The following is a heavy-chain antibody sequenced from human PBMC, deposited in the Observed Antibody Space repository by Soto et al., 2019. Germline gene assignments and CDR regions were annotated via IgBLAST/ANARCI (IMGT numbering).Heavy chain of an antibody. J-gene: IGHJ6*02. CDR2: ISSSSSYI. D-gene: IGHD6-13*01. V-gene: IGHV3-21*01. CDR3: ARVGSSSWGGMDV. Sequence: GGSLRLSCAASGFTFSSYSMNWVRQAPGKWLEWVSSISSSSSYIYYADSVKGRFTISRDNAKNSLYLQMNSLRAEDTAVYYCARVGSSSWGGMDVWGQGXTVTVYS. CDR1: GFTFSSYS.